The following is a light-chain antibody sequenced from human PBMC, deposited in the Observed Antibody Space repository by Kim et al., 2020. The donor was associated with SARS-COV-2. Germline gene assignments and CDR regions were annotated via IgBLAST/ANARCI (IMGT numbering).Light chain of an antibody. V-gene: IGLV1-51*01. Sequence: GQKVTVTCSRSSSNLSQDFVSLYQQRPGTAPKLLIYDNNKRPSGIPDRFSGSKSGTSATLGITGLQTGDEADYYCGTWDSSLSAGIFGGGTQLTVL. CDR2: DNN. CDR3: GTWDSSLSAGI. CDR1: SSNLSQDF. J-gene: IGLJ2*01.